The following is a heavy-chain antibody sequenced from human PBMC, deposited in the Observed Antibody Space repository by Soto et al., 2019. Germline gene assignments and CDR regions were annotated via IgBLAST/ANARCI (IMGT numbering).Heavy chain of an antibody. CDR2: IIPILGIA. V-gene: IGHV1-69*02. D-gene: IGHD1-1*01. CDR1: GGTFSSYT. J-gene: IGHJ4*02. Sequence: ASVKVSCKASGGTFSSYTISWVRQAPGQGLEWMGRIIPILGIANYAQKFQGRVTITADKSTSTAYMELSSLRSDDTGVYYCTRGLHYDTTGPNFADWGQGTLVTVSS. CDR3: TRGLHYDTTGPNFAD.